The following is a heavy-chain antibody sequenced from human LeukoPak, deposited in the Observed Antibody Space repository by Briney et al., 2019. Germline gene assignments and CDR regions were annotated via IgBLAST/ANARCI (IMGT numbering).Heavy chain of an antibody. J-gene: IGHJ4*02. CDR3: ARANNWNYALGY. CDR1: GDTFIRYG. Sequence: GASVKVFCKASGDTFIRYGISWVRQAPGQGLEWMGWISTGNGNTNYGQKFQGRVTMTTDTSTGTAYMELRSLRSDDTAMYYCARANNWNYALGYWGQETLVTVSS. V-gene: IGHV1-18*01. D-gene: IGHD1-7*01. CDR2: ISTGNGNT.